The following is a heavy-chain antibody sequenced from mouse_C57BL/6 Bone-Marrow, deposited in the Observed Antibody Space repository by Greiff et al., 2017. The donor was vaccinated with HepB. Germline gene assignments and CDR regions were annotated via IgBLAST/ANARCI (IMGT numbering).Heavy chain of an antibody. Sequence: VQLQQSGPELVKPGASVKISCKASGYTFTDYYINWVKQRPGQGLEWIGWIFPGSGSTYYNEKFKGKATLTVDKSSSTAYMLLSSLTSEDSAVYFCALITTVVATEAMDYWGQGTSVTVSS. D-gene: IGHD1-1*01. CDR3: ALITTVVATEAMDY. CDR2: IFPGSGST. J-gene: IGHJ4*01. CDR1: GYTFTDYY. V-gene: IGHV1-75*01.